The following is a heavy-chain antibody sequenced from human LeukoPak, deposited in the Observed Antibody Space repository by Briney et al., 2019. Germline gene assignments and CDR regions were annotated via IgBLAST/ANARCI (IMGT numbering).Heavy chain of an antibody. CDR2: TSPYNDDT. D-gene: IGHD3-10*01. Sequence: ASVKVSCKAFGYTFTNYGISWVRQAPGQGLEWMGWTSPYNDDTNYVQKFQGRVTMTTDTSTSTAYMELGSLRSDDTAVYYCARDVRSPMVRGIVFDFWGQGTVVTVSS. J-gene: IGHJ4*02. CDR1: GYTFTNYG. CDR3: ARDVRSPMVRGIVFDF. V-gene: IGHV1-18*01.